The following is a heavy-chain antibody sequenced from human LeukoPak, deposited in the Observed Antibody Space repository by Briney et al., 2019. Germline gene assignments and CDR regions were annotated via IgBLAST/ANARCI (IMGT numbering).Heavy chain of an antibody. CDR2: FYTSGST. D-gene: IGHD3-22*01. V-gene: IGHV4-61*02. Sequence: PSETLSLTCTVSGGSISSGSYYWSWLRQPAGKGLEWIGRFYTSGSTNYNPSLKSRVTISVDTSKNQFSLRLSSVTAADTAVYYCARVTGYMIEDYFDYWGQGTLVTVSS. CDR3: ARVTGYMIEDYFDY. CDR1: GGSISSGSYY. J-gene: IGHJ4*02.